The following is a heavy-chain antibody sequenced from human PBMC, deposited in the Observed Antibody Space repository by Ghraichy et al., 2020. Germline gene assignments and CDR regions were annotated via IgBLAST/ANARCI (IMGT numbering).Heavy chain of an antibody. V-gene: IGHV4-4*02. J-gene: IGHJ6*02. CDR2: IYHGGTT. CDR1: GDSISGTNW. CDR3: ARDSVWKRGSYYNGLDV. D-gene: IGHD3-16*01. Sequence: SETLSLTCAVSGDSISGTNWWTWVRQPPGKGLEWIGEIYHGGTTNYNPSLKSRVTISVDKSKNQFSLRLSSVTAADTAIYYCARDSVWKRGSYYNGLDVWGQGTTVTVSS.